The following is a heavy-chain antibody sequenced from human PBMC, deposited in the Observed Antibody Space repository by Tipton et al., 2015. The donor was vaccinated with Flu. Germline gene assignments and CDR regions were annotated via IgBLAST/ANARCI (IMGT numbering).Heavy chain of an antibody. J-gene: IGHJ4*02. CDR2: IKPDESER. D-gene: IGHD3-10*01. CDR3: VRKGFGDY. Sequence: SLRLSCAASGFTFSDYWMAWVRQAPGKGLEWVANIKPDESERYYVASVKGRFTISRGNAKNSLFLQMNILRVDDTAVYYCVRKGFGDYWGQGILVTVSS. V-gene: IGHV3-7*01. CDR1: GFTFSDYW.